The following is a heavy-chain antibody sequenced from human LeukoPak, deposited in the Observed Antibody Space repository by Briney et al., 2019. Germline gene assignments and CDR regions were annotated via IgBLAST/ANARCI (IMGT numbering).Heavy chain of an antibody. Sequence: GGSLRLSCAASGFTFSNAGMGWVRQAPGKGLEWVSSINENAAITKYADAVNGRFTISRDNSQNILYLQMYSLRVEDTAVYYCTTRYGAISRHYYFDSWGQGTLVSVSS. CDR1: GFTFSNAG. V-gene: IGHV3-23*01. D-gene: IGHD4/OR15-4a*01. CDR2: INENAAIT. CDR3: TTRYGAISRHYYFDS. J-gene: IGHJ4*02.